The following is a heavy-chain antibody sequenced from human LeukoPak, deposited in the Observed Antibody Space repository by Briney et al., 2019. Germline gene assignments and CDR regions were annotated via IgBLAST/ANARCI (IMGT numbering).Heavy chain of an antibody. V-gene: IGHV3-7*01. CDR1: GFTFSGAW. Sequence: GGSLRLSRTASGFTFSGAWMAWVRQAPGKGLEWVANIREDGTEKNYVDSVKGRFTISRDNAKNSLFLQMSNLRDDDTAIYYCARHVGISFWGQGTLVTVSP. CDR2: IREDGTEK. CDR3: ARHVGISF. J-gene: IGHJ4*02. D-gene: IGHD7-27*01.